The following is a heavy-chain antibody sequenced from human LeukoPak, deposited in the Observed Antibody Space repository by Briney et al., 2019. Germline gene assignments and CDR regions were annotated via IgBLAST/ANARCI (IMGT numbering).Heavy chain of an antibody. CDR1: GFTFSSYG. V-gene: IGHV3-30*02. CDR2: IRYDGSNK. D-gene: IGHD3-3*01. Sequence: QPGGSLRLSCAASGFTFSSYGMHWVRQAPGKGLEWVAFIRYDGSNKYYADSVEGRFTISRDNSKNTLYLQMNSLRAEDTAVYYCAKPLEHDFWSGYYYYYYYMDVWGKGTTVTVSS. J-gene: IGHJ6*03. CDR3: AKPLEHDFWSGYYYYYYYMDV.